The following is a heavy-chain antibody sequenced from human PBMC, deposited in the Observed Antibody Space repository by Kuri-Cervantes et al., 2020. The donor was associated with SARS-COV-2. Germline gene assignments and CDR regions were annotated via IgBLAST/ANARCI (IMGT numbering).Heavy chain of an antibody. CDR2: ISGSGGST. CDR1: GFTFSSYA. Sequence: GGSLRLSCAASGFTFSSYAMSWVRQAPGKGLEWVSAISGSGGSTYYADSVKGRFTISRDNAKNSLYLQMNSLRAEDTAVYYCARDVTGYSSSWYGYYYYGMDVWGQGTTVTVSS. CDR3: ARDVTGYSSSWYGYYYYGMDV. J-gene: IGHJ6*02. D-gene: IGHD6-13*01. V-gene: IGHV3-23*01.